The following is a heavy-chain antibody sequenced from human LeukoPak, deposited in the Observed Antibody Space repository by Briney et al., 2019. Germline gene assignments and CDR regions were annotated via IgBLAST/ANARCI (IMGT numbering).Heavy chain of an antibody. CDR2: ISGSGGST. Sequence: GGSLRLSCAASGFTFSSYSMNWVRQAPGKGLEWVSAISGSGGSTYYADSVKGQFTISRDNSKNTLYLQMNSLRAEDTAVYYCAKAPTTVTTSGAYWGQGTLVTVSS. V-gene: IGHV3-23*01. CDR1: GFTFSSYS. J-gene: IGHJ4*02. D-gene: IGHD4-17*01. CDR3: AKAPTTVTTSGAY.